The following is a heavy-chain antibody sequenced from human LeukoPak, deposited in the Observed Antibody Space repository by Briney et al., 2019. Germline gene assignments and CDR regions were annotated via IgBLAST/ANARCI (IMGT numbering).Heavy chain of an antibody. J-gene: IGHJ4*02. CDR1: GYTFTSYG. Sequence: VASVKVSCKASGYTFTSYGISWVRQAPGQGLEWMGWISAYNGNTNYAQKLQGRVTMTTDTSTSTAYMELRSLRSDDTAVYYCARVCCVVVVAAPFDYWGQGTLVTVSS. CDR2: ISAYNGNT. CDR3: ARVCCVVVVAAPFDY. D-gene: IGHD2-15*01. V-gene: IGHV1-18*01.